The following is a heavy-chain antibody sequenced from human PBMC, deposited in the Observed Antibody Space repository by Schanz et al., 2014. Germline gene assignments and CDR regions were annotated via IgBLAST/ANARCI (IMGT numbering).Heavy chain of an antibody. CDR1: EFTFSTDA. J-gene: IGHJ4*02. V-gene: IGHV3-23*04. CDR3: AKYRGYYRVSGSYRELEY. CDR2: ISASGGDT. Sequence: EVQLVESGGGLVKPGGSLRLSCAASEFTFSTDAMSWVRQAPGKGLEWLSVISASGGDTYYADSVKGRFTISRDNSKNTLYLQMNSLRPEDTAVYYCAKYRGYYRVSGSYRELEYWGQGTLVTVSS. D-gene: IGHD3-10*01.